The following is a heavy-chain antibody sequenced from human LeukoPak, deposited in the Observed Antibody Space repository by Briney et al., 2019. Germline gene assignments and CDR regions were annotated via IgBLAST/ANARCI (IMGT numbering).Heavy chain of an antibody. CDR2: INPNSGGT. CDR1: GYTFTGYY. J-gene: IGHJ4*02. Sequence: GASVTVSFTASGYTFTGYYMHWVRQAPGQGLEWMGWINPNSGGTNYAQKFQGRVTMTRDTSISTAYMELSRLRSDDTAVYYCARSSSSGYPDYWGQGTLVTVSS. V-gene: IGHV1-2*02. D-gene: IGHD2-2*01. CDR3: ARSSSSGYPDY.